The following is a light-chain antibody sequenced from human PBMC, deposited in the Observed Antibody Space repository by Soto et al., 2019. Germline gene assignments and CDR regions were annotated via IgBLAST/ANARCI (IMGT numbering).Light chain of an antibody. CDR1: ETISTD. V-gene: IGKV1-39*01. J-gene: IGKJ2*01. CDR3: QQNYNTPPFT. CDR2: AAS. Sequence: DIQLTQSPSSLSASIGDRVSITCRASETISTDLNWYQQKPGKAPKVLIYAASTLKSGVPSRFSGSGSGTDFTLTISSLQPEDFAIYYCQQNYNTPPFTFGTGTKLEI.